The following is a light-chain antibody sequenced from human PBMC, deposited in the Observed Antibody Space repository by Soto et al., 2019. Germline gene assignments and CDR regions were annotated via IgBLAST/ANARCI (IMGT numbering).Light chain of an antibody. CDR3: QQYYSTPPRT. Sequence: DIEMTHSPDSLAVSMAERAAINXXSIQXVLYISNNKNYLAWYQQKPGQPPKLXXYWASTRESGVPDRFSGSGSGTDFTLTISSLQAEDVAVYYCQQYYSTPPRTFGQGTKVDIK. CDR1: QXVLYISNNKNY. CDR2: WAS. J-gene: IGKJ1*01. V-gene: IGKV4-1*01.